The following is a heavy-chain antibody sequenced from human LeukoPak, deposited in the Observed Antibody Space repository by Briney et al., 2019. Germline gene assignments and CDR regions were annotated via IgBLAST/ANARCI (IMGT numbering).Heavy chain of an antibody. J-gene: IGHJ4*02. V-gene: IGHV3-23*01. D-gene: IGHD1-26*01. CDR1: GFTFNNYV. CDR2: ISASAAMT. CDR3: AKDRSIGTCYTFDH. Sequence: GGSLRLSCAASGFTFNNYVMTWVRQAPGEGLEWVSSISASAAMTYYADSVRGRFTVSRDNSNNTLYLQMSSLTAADTAVYYCAKDRSIGTCYTFDHWGQGTLVTVSS.